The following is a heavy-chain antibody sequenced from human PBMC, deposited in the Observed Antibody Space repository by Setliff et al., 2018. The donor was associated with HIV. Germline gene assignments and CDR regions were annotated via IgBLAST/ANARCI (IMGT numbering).Heavy chain of an antibody. CDR1: GYTFTSYG. V-gene: IGHV7-4-1*02. J-gene: IGHJ2*01. D-gene: IGHD3-22*01. CDR2: INTYTGNP. CDR3: AREMPMIYWYFDL. Sequence: ASVKVSCKASGYTFTSYGMNWVRQAPGQGLEWMGWINTYTGNPTYAQDFTGRFVFSRDNSKNTLYLQMNSLRTEDTAVYYCAREMPMIYWYFDLWGRGTLVTVSS.